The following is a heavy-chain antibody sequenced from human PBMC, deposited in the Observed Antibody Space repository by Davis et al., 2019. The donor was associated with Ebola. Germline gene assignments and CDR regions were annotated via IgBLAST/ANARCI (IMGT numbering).Heavy chain of an antibody. D-gene: IGHD2-2*01. J-gene: IGHJ5*02. CDR1: GGSISSSSYY. V-gene: IGHV4-31*03. CDR2: IYYSGST. Sequence: PSETLSLTCTVSGGSISSSSYYWGWIRQHPGKGLEWIGYIYYSGSTYYNPSLKSRVTISVDTSKNQFSLKLSSVTAADTAVYYCARAVVVPARQFDPWGQGTLVTVSS. CDR3: ARAVVVPARQFDP.